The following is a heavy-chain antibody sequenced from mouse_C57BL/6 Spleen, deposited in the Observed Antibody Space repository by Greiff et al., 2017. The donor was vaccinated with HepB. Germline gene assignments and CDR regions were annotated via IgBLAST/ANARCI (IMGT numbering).Heavy chain of an antibody. CDR1: GYTFTSYW. D-gene: IGHD2-4*01. CDR2: INPSSGYT. J-gene: IGHJ2*01. CDR3: ARESYDYGNYFDY. Sequence: VKLMESGAELAKPGASVKLSCKASGYTFTSYWMHWVKQRPGQGLEWIGYINPSSGYTKYNQKFKDKARLTADKYSSTAYMQLSSLTYEDSAVYYCARESYDYGNYFDYWGQGTTLTVSS. V-gene: IGHV1-7*01.